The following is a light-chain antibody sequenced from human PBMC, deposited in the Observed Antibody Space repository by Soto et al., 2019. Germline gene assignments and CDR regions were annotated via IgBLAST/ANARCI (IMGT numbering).Light chain of an antibody. Sequence: DIQMTQSPSSVSASVGDRVTITCRATQGISNWLAWYQQKPGKAPKLLIHASSLQSGVPSRFSGSGSGTDFALTISSLQPEDFATYYCQQTDSFPLTFGGGTKVEIK. CDR3: QQTDSFPLT. J-gene: IGKJ4*01. CDR2: AS. CDR1: QGISNW. V-gene: IGKV1-12*01.